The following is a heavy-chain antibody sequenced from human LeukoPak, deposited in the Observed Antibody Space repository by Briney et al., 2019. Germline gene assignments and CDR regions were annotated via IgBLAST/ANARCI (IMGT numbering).Heavy chain of an antibody. V-gene: IGHV1-69*13. CDR3: ARGQDTAMVTPLYY. J-gene: IGHJ4*02. CDR2: IIPIFGTA. CDR1: GGTFSGYA. D-gene: IGHD5-18*01. Sequence: AASVKVSCKASGGTFSGYAISWVRQAPGQGLEWMGGIIPIFGTANDAQKFQGRVTITADESTSTAYMELSSLRSEDTAVYYCARGQDTAMVTPLYYWGQGTLVTVSS.